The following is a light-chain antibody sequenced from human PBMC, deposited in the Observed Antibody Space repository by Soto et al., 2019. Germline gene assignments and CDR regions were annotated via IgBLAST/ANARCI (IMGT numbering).Light chain of an antibody. V-gene: IGKV3-15*01. CDR1: QSVSNN. Sequence: ELVMTQSPATLSVSPGERATLSCRASQSVSNNLAWYQQKPGQAPRLLIYAASTRATGIPARFSGSGSGTEFTLTISSLQSEDFAVYFCQQYNNWPRTFGQGTKVDIK. J-gene: IGKJ1*01. CDR3: QQYNNWPRT. CDR2: AAS.